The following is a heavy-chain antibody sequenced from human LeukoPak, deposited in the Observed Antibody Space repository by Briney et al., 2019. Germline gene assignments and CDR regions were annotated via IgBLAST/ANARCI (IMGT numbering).Heavy chain of an antibody. J-gene: IGHJ4*02. CDR3: AKDIGYCSGGSCRPQYYFDY. CDR1: GFTFSSYA. D-gene: IGHD2-15*01. CDR2: ISGSGGST. V-gene: IGHV3-23*01. Sequence: GGSLRLSCAASGFTFSSYAMSWVRQAPGKGLEWVSAISGSGGSTYYADSVKGRFTISRDNSKNTLYLQMNSLRAEDTAVYYCAKDIGYCSGGSCRPQYYFDYWGQGTLVTVSS.